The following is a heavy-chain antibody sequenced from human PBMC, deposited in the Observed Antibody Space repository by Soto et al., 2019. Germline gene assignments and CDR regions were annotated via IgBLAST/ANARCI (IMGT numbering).Heavy chain of an antibody. Sequence: SETLSLTCAVYGGSFSGYYWSWIRQPPGKGLEWIGEINHSGSTNYNQSLKSRVTISVDTSKNQFSLKLSSVTAADTAVYYCARVGYYYGSGSYYRYFDYWGQGTLVTVSS. D-gene: IGHD3-10*01. CDR1: GGSFSGYY. J-gene: IGHJ4*02. CDR2: INHSGST. V-gene: IGHV4-34*01. CDR3: ARVGYYYGSGSYYRYFDY.